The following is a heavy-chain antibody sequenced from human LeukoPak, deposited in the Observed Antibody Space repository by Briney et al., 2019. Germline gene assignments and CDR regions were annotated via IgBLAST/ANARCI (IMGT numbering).Heavy chain of an antibody. CDR2: IYHSGST. J-gene: IGHJ4*02. CDR1: GYSISSGYY. Sequence: SETLSLTCAVSGYSISSGYYWGWIRQPPGKGLEWIGSIYHSGSTYYNPALQIRVTISVDTSKNQFSLKLSSVTAADTAVYYCARRYQLYYFDYWGQGTLVTVSS. D-gene: IGHD2-2*01. V-gene: IGHV4-38-2*01. CDR3: ARRYQLYYFDY.